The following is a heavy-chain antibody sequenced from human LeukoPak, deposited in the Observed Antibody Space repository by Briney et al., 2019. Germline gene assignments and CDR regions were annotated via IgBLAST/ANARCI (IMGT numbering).Heavy chain of an antibody. Sequence: SETLSLTCTVSGGSISSSSYYWGWIRQPPGKGLEWIGSIYYSGSTYYNPSLKSRVTISVDRSKNQFSLKLSSVTAADTAVYYCAIHPQWLVPQVAFDIWGQGTMVTVSS. CDR2: IYYSGST. V-gene: IGHV4-39*07. CDR3: AIHPQWLVPQVAFDI. CDR1: GGSISSSSYY. J-gene: IGHJ3*02. D-gene: IGHD6-19*01.